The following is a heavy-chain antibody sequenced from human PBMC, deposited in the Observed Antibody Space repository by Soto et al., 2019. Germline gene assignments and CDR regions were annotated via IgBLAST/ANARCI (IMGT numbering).Heavy chain of an antibody. CDR2: ISAYNGNT. J-gene: IGHJ6*02. Sequence: QVQLVQSGAEVKKPGASVKVSCKASGYTFTSYGISWVRQAPGQGLEWMGWISAYNGNTNYAQKLQGRVTMTTDTTTSTSYMELRSLRSDDTAVYYCARDGEDGRPLYYGMDVWGQGTTVTVSS. D-gene: IGHD2-21*01. CDR1: GYTFTSYG. CDR3: ARDGEDGRPLYYGMDV. V-gene: IGHV1-18*01.